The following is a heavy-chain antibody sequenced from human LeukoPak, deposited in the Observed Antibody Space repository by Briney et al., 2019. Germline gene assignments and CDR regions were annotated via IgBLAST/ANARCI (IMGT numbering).Heavy chain of an antibody. Sequence: ASVKVSCKVSGYTLTELSMHWVGQAPGKGLEWMGGFDPEDGETIYAQKFQGRVTMTEDTSTDTAYMELSSLRSEDTAVYYCATGVPAAANYYYYGMDVWGQGTTVTVSS. CDR3: ATGVPAAANYYYYGMDV. D-gene: IGHD2-2*01. J-gene: IGHJ6*02. CDR2: FDPEDGET. CDR1: GYTLTELS. V-gene: IGHV1-24*01.